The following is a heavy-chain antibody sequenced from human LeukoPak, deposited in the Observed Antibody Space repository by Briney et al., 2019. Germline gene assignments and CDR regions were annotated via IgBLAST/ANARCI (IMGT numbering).Heavy chain of an antibody. CDR2: INPNSGGT. D-gene: IGHD2-21*02. CDR3: ARGKAWSLASTFDY. CDR1: GYTFTGYY. V-gene: IGHV1-2*02. J-gene: IGHJ4*02. Sequence: ASVKVSCKASGYTFTGYYMHWVRQAPGPGLEWMGWINPNSGGTNYAQKFQGRVTMTRDTSISTAYMELSRLRSDDTAVYYCARGKAWSLASTFDYWGQGTLVTVSS.